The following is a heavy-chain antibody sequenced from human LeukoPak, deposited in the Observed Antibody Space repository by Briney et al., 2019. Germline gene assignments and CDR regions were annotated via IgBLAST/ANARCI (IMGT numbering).Heavy chain of an antibody. CDR3: AREDSSGAFDI. D-gene: IGHD3-22*01. J-gene: IGHJ3*02. V-gene: IGHV3-33*01. CDR1: GFTFRSYD. CDR2: VWYDESNK. Sequence: GGSLRLSCAASGFTFRSYDMHWVRQAPGKGLEWMAVVWYDESNKYYVDSVKGRFTISRDNSKNTLYLQMNSLRVEDTALYYCAREDSSGAFDIWGQGTMVTVSS.